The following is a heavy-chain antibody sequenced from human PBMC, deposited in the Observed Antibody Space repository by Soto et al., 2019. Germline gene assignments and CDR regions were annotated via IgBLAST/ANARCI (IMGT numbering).Heavy chain of an antibody. Sequence: QVQLVQSGAEVKKPGASVKVSCKASGYTFTRYAISWVRQAPGQGLEWMGWINAYNGKTNYAQRLQGRVTMTTDTATGTAYMELRSLRSADTAVYYWARADMSLGGFDPWGQGTLVTVSS. CDR1: GYTFTRYA. D-gene: IGHD2-15*01. V-gene: IGHV1-18*01. J-gene: IGHJ5*02. CDR3: ARADMSLGGFDP. CDR2: INAYNGKT.